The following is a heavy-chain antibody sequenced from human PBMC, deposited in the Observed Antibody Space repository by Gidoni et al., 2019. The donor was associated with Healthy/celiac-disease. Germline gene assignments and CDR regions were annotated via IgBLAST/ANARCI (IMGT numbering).Heavy chain of an antibody. CDR2: TYYRSKWYN. CDR1: GDSVSSNRAA. Sequence: QVQLQPSGPGLVKPSPTLSLPCPISGDSVSSNRAAWNWIRQSPSRGLEWLGRTYYRSKWYNDYGVSVKSRITFNPDTSKNQFSLQLNCVTPEDTAVYYCARESDSSSWYYFDYWGQGTLVTVSS. CDR3: ARESDSSSWYYFDY. D-gene: IGHD6-13*01. V-gene: IGHV6-1*01. J-gene: IGHJ4*02.